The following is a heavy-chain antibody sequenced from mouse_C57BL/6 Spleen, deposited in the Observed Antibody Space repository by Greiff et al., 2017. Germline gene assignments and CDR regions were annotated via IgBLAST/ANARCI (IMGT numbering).Heavy chain of an antibody. CDR2: IYPGSGST. CDR1: GYTFTSYW. V-gene: IGHV1-55*01. J-gene: IGHJ2*01. Sequence: VQLQESGAELVKPGASVKMSCKASGYTFTSYWITWVKQRPGQGLEWIGDIYPGSGSTNYNEKFKSKATLTVDTSSSTAYMQLSSLTSEDSAVYYCARNRGVVATGYFDYWGQGTTLTVSS. D-gene: IGHD1-1*01. CDR3: ARNRGVVATGYFDY.